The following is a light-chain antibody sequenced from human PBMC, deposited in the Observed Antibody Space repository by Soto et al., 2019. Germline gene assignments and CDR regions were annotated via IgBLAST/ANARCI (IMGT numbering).Light chain of an antibody. CDR3: QTWGTGV. CDR2: VNSDGSH. J-gene: IGLJ2*01. Sequence: QPVLTQSPSASASLGASVKLTCTLSRGHSSYGVAWHQQQPERGPRFLMKVNSDGSHSKGDGIPDRFSGSSSGAERYLTLSSLQSEDEADYYCQTWGTGVFGGGTKVTVL. V-gene: IGLV4-69*02. CDR1: RGHSSYG.